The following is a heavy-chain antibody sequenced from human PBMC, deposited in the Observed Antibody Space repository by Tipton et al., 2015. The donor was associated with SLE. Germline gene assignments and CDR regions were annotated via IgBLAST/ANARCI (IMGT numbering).Heavy chain of an antibody. CDR2: IKEDGSAI. CDR3: VRDQGAFDP. CDR1: GFTFSNYW. J-gene: IGHJ5*02. D-gene: IGHD3-16*01. Sequence: SLRLSCAASGFTFSNYWMSWVRQAPGKGLEWVANIKEDGSAINYVDSVEGRFTISRDNVKNSLYLQMNSLRAEDTAVYHCVRDQGAFDPWGQGTLVTVSS. V-gene: IGHV3-7*01.